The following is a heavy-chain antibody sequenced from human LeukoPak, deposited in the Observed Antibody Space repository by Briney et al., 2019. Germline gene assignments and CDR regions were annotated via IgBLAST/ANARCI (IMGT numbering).Heavy chain of an antibody. V-gene: IGHV4-59*01. J-gene: IGHJ5*02. Sequence: PSETLSLTCTVSGGSISSYYWSWIRQPPGKGLEWIGYIYYSGSTNYNPSLKSRVTISVDTSKNQFSLKLSSVTAADTAVYYCARGFFASHYYGSDQNWFDPWGQGTLVTVSS. CDR3: ARGFFASHYYGSDQNWFDP. CDR2: IYYSGST. CDR1: GGSISSYY. D-gene: IGHD3-10*01.